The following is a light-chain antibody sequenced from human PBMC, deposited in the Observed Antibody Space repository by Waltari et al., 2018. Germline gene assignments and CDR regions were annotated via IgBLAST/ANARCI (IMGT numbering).Light chain of an antibody. V-gene: IGKV3-11*01. Sequence: EIVLPQSPATLSLSPGESANLSCRASQSVRGYLAWYKQRPGQAPRLLIFDASNRATGIPARFSGSGSGTDFTLTISSLEPEDFAVYYCQQRYIWPPITFGQGTRLDIK. CDR1: QSVRGY. J-gene: IGKJ5*01. CDR3: QQRYIWPPIT. CDR2: DAS.